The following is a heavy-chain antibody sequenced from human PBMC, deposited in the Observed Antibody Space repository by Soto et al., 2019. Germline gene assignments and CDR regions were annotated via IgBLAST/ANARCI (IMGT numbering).Heavy chain of an antibody. CDR1: GGTFSSYA. D-gene: IGHD6-13*01. CDR2: IIPIFGTA. Sequence: ASVKVSCKASGGTFSSYAISWVRQAPGQGLEWMGGIIPIFGTANYAQKFQGRVTITADESTSTAYMELSSLRSEDTAVYYCARGLTLEAAGTGGGFDYWVQGTLVTVSS. J-gene: IGHJ4*02. CDR3: ARGLTLEAAGTGGGFDY. V-gene: IGHV1-69*13.